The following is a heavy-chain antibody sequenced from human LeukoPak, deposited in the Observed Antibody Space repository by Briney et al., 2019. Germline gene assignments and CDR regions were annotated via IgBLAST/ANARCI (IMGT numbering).Heavy chain of an antibody. CDR1: VGSFSGYY. V-gene: IGHV4-34*01. Sequence: TSETLSLTFAVYVGSFSGYYWSWIRQPPGKGLELIGEINHSGSTNYNPSLKSRVTISVDTSKNQFSLKLSSVTAADTAVYYCARGGYSYGSPFDYWGQGTLVTVSS. CDR2: INHSGST. CDR3: ARGGYSYGSPFDY. D-gene: IGHD5-18*01. J-gene: IGHJ4*02.